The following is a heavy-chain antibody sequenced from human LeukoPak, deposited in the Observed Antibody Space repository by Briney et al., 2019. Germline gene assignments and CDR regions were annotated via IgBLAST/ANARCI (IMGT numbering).Heavy chain of an antibody. D-gene: IGHD6-13*01. CDR3: ARKGTSSWYYYYMDV. J-gene: IGHJ6*03. Sequence: GGSLRLSCAASGFTFSSYWMSWVRQAPGKGVEWVVNIKQDGSEEYYVDSVKGRFTISRDNAKNSLYLQMNSLRAEDTAVYYCARKGTSSWYYYYMDVWGKGATGTISS. V-gene: IGHV3-7*01. CDR1: GFTFSSYW. CDR2: IKQDGSEE.